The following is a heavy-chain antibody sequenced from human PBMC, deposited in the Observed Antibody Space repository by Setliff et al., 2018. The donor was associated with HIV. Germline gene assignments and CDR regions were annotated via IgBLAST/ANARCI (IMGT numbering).Heavy chain of an antibody. J-gene: IGHJ6*04. CDR3: ARDSRDIVVVIAPEPEPYYYYGMDV. CDR2: ISAYNGNT. Sequence: ASVKVSCKASGGTFSSYAISWVRQAPGQGLEWMGWISAYNGNTNYAQKLQGRVTMTTDTSTSTVYMELSSLRSEDTAVYYCARDSRDIVVVIAPEPEPYYYYGMDVWGEGTTVTVSS. V-gene: IGHV1-18*01. D-gene: IGHD2-15*01. CDR1: GGTFSSYA.